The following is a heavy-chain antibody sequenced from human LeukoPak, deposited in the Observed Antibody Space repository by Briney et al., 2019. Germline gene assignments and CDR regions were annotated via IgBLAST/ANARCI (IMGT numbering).Heavy chain of an antibody. J-gene: IGHJ4*01. CDR1: GFTFSSYW. D-gene: IGHD3-10*01. CDR3: ARAVYYSNYLGY. CDR2: INSDGSST. V-gene: IGHV3-74*01. Sequence: GGSLRLTCAASGFTFSSYWMHWVRQAPGKGLVWVSRINSDGSSTNYADSVKGRFTIPRDNAKNTLYLQMNSLRAEDTAMYYCARAVYYSNYLGYWGQGTLITVSS.